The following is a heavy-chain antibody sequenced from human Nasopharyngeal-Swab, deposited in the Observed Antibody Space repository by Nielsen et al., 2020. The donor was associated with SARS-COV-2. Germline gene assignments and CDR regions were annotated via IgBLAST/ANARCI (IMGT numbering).Heavy chain of an antibody. D-gene: IGHD1-1*01. Sequence: GESLKISCKGSGYSFTRNWIGWVRQMPGKGLEWMGIIYPGDSDARYSPSFLGLVTISADKSINTAYLQWSSLKASDTAMYYCARQQIIGTTAPLGPFDIWGQGTMVTVSS. V-gene: IGHV5-51*01. CDR3: ARQQIIGTTAPLGPFDI. CDR2: IYPGDSDA. J-gene: IGHJ3*02. CDR1: GYSFTRNW.